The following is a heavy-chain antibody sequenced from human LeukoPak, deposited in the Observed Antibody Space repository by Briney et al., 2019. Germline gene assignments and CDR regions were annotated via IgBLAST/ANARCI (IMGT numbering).Heavy chain of an antibody. D-gene: IGHD3-22*01. J-gene: IGHJ3*02. CDR1: GGSISSSSYY. CDR3: ARVEFDGVTMIVVGIGAFDI. CDR2: IYYSGST. V-gene: IGHV4-39*07. Sequence: PSETLSLTCTVSGGSISSSSYYWGWIRQPPGKGLEWIGSIYYSGSTYYNPSLKSRVTISVDTSKNQFSLKLSSVTAADTAVYYCARVEFDGVTMIVVGIGAFDIWGQGTMVTVSS.